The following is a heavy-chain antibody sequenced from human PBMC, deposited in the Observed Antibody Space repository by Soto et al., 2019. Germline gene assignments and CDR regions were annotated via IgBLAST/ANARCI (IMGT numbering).Heavy chain of an antibody. D-gene: IGHD3-3*01. CDR2: ISGSGGST. CDR3: AKVPYYDFCSDYMDV. J-gene: IGHJ6*03. CDR1: GFTFSSYA. V-gene: IGHV3-23*01. Sequence: SGGSLRLSCAASGFTFSSYAMSWVRQAPGKGLEWVSAISGSGGSTYYADSVKGRFTISRDNSKNTLYLQMNSLRAEDTAVYYCAKVPYYDFCSDYMDVWGKGTTVTVSS.